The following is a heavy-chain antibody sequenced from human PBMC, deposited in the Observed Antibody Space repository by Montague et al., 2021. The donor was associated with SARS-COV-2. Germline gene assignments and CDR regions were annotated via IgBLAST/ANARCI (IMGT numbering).Heavy chain of an antibody. V-gene: IGHV4-59*08. CDR2: FYYSGST. D-gene: IGHD6-13*01. Sequence: SETLSLTCTVSGGSISRYYWSWIRQPPGKGLEWIGCFYYSGSTNYNPSLKSRVTISVDTSKNQFSLKLNSVTAADTALYYCARLRMGSSWFQSAFDIWGQGTMVTVSS. CDR1: GGSISRYY. CDR3: ARLRMGSSWFQSAFDI. J-gene: IGHJ3*02.